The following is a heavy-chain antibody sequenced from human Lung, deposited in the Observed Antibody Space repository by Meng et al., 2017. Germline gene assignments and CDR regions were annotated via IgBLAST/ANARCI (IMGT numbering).Heavy chain of an antibody. J-gene: IGHJ5*02. Sequence: GQLQESGHGLGKLSGTLSLTWAVSGGAISSSNWGSWVRQPPGKGLEWIGEIYHSGSTNYNPSLKSRVTISVDKSKNQFSLKLSSVTAADTAVYYCARGSITMVRGVSVFDPWGQGTLVTVSS. V-gene: IGHV4-4*02. CDR2: IYHSGST. CDR3: ARGSITMVRGVSVFDP. D-gene: IGHD3-10*01. CDR1: GGAISSSNW.